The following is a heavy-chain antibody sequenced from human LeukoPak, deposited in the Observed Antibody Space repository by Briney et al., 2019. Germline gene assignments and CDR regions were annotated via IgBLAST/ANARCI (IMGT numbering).Heavy chain of an antibody. D-gene: IGHD3-10*01. J-gene: IGHJ4*02. CDR3: AREGSSGYFDY. V-gene: IGHV4-38-2*02. Sequence: PSETLSLTCTVSGYSISSGYYWGWIRQPPGKGLELIGCIYHSGSTYYNPCLKSRDTISVDTSKNQFSLKLSSVTAADTAVYYCAREGSSGYFDYWGQGTLVTVSS. CDR2: IYHSGST. CDR1: GYSISSGYY.